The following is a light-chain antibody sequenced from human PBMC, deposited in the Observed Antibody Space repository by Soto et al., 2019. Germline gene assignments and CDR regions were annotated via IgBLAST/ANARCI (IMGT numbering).Light chain of an antibody. J-gene: IGLJ1*01. CDR2: DVS. V-gene: IGLV2-14*01. CDR3: SSYTSSSTSLYV. Sequence: QSALTQPPSVSGSPGQSITISCTGTSSDVGGYYYVSWYQQHPGKAPKLMIYDVSNRPAGVSNRFSGAKSVNTASLTISGRQADDEADYYCSSYTSSSTSLYVFGTGTKLTVL. CDR1: SSDVGGYYY.